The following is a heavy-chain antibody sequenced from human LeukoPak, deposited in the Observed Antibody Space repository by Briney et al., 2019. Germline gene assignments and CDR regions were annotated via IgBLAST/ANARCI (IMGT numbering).Heavy chain of an antibody. V-gene: IGHV3-23*01. Sequence: GGSLRLSCAASGFTFSKYNMNWVRRAPGKGLEWVSAISGSGGSTYYADSVKGRFTISRDNSKNTLYLHMYSLRAEDTAVYYCARQLYPQLEIDYWGQGTLVTVSP. CDR3: ARQLYPQLEIDY. CDR2: ISGSGGST. D-gene: IGHD6-13*01. CDR1: GFTFSKYN. J-gene: IGHJ4*02.